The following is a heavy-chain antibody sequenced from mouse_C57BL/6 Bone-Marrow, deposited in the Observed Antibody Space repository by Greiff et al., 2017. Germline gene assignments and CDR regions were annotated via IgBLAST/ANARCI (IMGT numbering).Heavy chain of an antibody. Sequence: QVQLQQPGAELVKPGASVKMSCKASGYTFTSYWITWVKQRPGQGLEWIGDIYPTSGRTNYNEKFKSKAILTVDTSSNTAYMQLSSLTSEDSAVFYCSSSGPLGLSFDYWGQGTTLTVSS. CDR1: GYTFTSYW. CDR2: IYPTSGRT. V-gene: IGHV1-55*01. D-gene: IGHD4-1*01. J-gene: IGHJ2*01. CDR3: SSSGPLGLSFDY.